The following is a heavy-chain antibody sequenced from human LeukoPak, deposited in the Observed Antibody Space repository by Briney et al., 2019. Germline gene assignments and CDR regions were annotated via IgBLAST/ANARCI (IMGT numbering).Heavy chain of an antibody. J-gene: IGHJ4*02. CDR2: INPNSGGT. Sequence: GASVKVSCKASGYTFSNYCMHWVRQAPGQGLEWMGWINPNSGGTNYAQKFQGRVTMTRDTSISTAYMELSRLRSDDTAVYYCVRDGQQLPYYWGQGTLVTVSS. D-gene: IGHD6-13*01. V-gene: IGHV1-2*02. CDR3: VRDGQQLPYY. CDR1: GYTFSNYC.